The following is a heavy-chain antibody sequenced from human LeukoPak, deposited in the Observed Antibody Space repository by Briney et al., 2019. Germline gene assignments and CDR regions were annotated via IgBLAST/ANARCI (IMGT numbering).Heavy chain of an antibody. CDR2: IYYSGST. D-gene: IGHD6-13*01. CDR1: GGSISSYY. CDR3: ARGIAAAGPFDY. J-gene: IGHJ4*02. V-gene: IGHV4-59*01. Sequence: TPSETLSLTCTVSGGSISSYYWSWIRQPPGKGLEWIGYIYYSGSTNYNPPLKSRVTISVDTSKNQFSLKLSSVTAADTAVYYCARGIAAAGPFDYWGQGTLVTVSS.